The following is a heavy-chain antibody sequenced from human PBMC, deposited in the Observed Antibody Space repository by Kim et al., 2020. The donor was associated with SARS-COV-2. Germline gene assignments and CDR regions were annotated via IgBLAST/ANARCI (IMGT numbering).Heavy chain of an antibody. V-gene: IGHV3-74*03. CDR3: VRGGLFSYDSLDY. J-gene: IGHJ4*02. Sequence: GGSLRLSCAASGFTSSNYWMNWVRQAPGKGLVGVSRINDVGTAITYSDSVKGRFTISRDNAKNTLYLQMNSLRAEDTAVYYCVRGGLFSYDSLDYWGQGTLVTVSS. D-gene: IGHD5-18*01. CDR1: GFTSSNYW. CDR2: INDVGTAI.